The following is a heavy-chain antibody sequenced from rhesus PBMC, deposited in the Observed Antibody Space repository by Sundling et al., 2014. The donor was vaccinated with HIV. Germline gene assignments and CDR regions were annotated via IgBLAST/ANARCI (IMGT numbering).Heavy chain of an antibody. CDR1: GGSISDNYY. J-gene: IGHJ4*01. CDR2: MHGSSGSP. D-gene: IGHD4-35*01. Sequence: QVQLQESGPGLVKPSETLSLTCAVSGGSISDNYYWNWIRQPPGKGLEWIGNMHGSSGSPYYNPSLQSRVTISKDTSKNQFSVKLRSVTAADIAVYYCVRDQGYGNYKVFDSWGQGVLVIVSS. V-gene: IGHV4S9*01. CDR3: VRDQGYGNYKVFDS.